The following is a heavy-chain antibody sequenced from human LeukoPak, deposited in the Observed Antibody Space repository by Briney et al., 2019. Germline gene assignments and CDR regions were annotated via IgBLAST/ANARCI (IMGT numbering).Heavy chain of an antibody. D-gene: IGHD3-10*01. J-gene: IGHJ4*02. CDR3: AREAAPILWFGEPALDY. CDR2: ISAYNGNT. CDR1: GYTFTSYG. Sequence: ASVKVSCKASGYTFTSYGISWVRQAPGQGLEWMGWISAYNGNTNYAQKLQGRVTMTTDTSTSTAYMELRSLRSDDTAVYYCAREAAPILWFGEPALDYWGQGTLVTVSS. V-gene: IGHV1-18*01.